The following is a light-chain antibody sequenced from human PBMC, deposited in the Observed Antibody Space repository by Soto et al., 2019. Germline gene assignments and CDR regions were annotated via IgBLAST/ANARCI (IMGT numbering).Light chain of an antibody. J-gene: IGKJ1*01. Sequence: DIQMTQSPSTLSASVGDRVTITCRASQSISNWLAWYQQRPGKAPKLLIYMASRLEGGVASRFSGSGSGTEFTLTISSLQPDHFATYYCQQYNTYSRTFGQGTKVEIK. V-gene: IGKV1-5*03. CDR2: MAS. CDR1: QSISNW. CDR3: QQYNTYSRT.